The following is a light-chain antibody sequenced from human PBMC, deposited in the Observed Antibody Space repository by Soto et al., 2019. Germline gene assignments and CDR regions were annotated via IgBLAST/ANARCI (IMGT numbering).Light chain of an antibody. CDR1: RDITNY. CDR2: AAS. V-gene: IGKV1-17*03. Sequence: DTQMTQSPSAMSASVGDRVTITCRASRDITNYVAWFQQKPGQVPKRLIYAASRLHRGVPSRFSGSGSGTEFTLTISSLQPEDFATAYCLQHNTYPHTFGQGTKLEIK. J-gene: IGKJ2*01. CDR3: LQHNTYPHT.